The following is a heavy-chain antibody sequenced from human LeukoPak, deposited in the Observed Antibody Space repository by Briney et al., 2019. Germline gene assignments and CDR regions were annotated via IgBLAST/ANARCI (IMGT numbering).Heavy chain of an antibody. J-gene: IGHJ4*02. CDR2: ISGSGGST. D-gene: IGHD4-17*01. V-gene: IGHV3-23*01. Sequence: GGSLRLSCAASGFTFNGYAISWVRQAPGKGLEWVSSISGSGGSTYYADSVKGRFTISRDNSKNTLYLQMNSLRAADTAVYYCAKGTMVTTYNWDHWGQGTRLTVSS. CDR1: GFTFNGYA. CDR3: AKGTMVTTYNWDH.